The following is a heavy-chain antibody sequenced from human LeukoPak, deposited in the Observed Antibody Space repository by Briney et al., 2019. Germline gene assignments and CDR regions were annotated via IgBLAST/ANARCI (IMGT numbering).Heavy chain of an antibody. J-gene: IGHJ4*02. CDR2: IYHSGST. V-gene: IGHV4-30-2*01. Sequence: SETLSLTCAVSGGSISSGGYSWSWIRQPPGKGLEWIGYIYHSGSTYYNPSLKSRVTISVDRSKNQFSLKLSSVTAADTAVYYCARTNVDTAMGLYYFDYWGQGTLVTVSS. CDR1: GGSISSGGYS. CDR3: ARTNVDTAMGLYYFDY. D-gene: IGHD5-18*01.